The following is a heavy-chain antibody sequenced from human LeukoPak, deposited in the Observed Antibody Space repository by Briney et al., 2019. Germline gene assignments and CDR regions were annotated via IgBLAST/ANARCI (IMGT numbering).Heavy chain of an antibody. CDR2: INSDGSST. V-gene: IGHV3-74*01. CDR1: GFTFSSYW. CDR3: ARPHGYSYGYKYVGYFDY. D-gene: IGHD5-18*01. J-gene: IGHJ4*02. Sequence: GGSLRLSCAASGFTFSSYWMHWVRQAPGKGLVWVSRINSDGSSTSYADSVKGRFAISRDNAKNTLYLQMNSLRAEDTAVYYCARPHGYSYGYKYVGYFDYWGQGTLVTVSS.